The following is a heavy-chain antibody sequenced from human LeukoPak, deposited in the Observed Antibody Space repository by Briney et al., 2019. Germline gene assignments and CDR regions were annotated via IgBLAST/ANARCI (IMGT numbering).Heavy chain of an antibody. J-gene: IGHJ5*02. CDR3: ARVKGIVVVPAAIDP. V-gene: IGHV1-18*01. Sequence: ASVKVSCKASGYTFTSYGISWVRQAPGQGLEWMGWISAYNGNTNYAQKLQGRVTMTTDTSTSTAYMELRSLRSDDTAVCYCARVKGIVVVPAAIDPWGQGTLVTVSS. CDR1: GYTFTSYG. D-gene: IGHD2-2*01. CDR2: ISAYNGNT.